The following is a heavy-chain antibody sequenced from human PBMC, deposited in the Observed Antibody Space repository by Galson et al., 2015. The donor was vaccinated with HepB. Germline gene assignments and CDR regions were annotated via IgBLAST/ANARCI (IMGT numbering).Heavy chain of an antibody. D-gene: IGHD3-22*01. J-gene: IGHJ4*02. V-gene: IGHV1-69*02. CDR3: ARVDTYYYDSSGYYTPYFDY. CDR1: GGTFSSYT. CDR2: IIPILGIA. Sequence: SVKVSCKASGGTFSSYTISWVRQAPGQGLEWMGRIIPILGIANYAQKFQGRVTITADKSTSTAYMELSSLRSEDTAVYYCARVDTYYYDSSGYYTPYFDYWGQGTLVTVSS.